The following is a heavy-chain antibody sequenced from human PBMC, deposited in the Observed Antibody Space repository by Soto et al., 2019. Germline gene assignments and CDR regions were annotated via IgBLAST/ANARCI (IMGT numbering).Heavy chain of an antibody. J-gene: IGHJ5*02. V-gene: IGHV1-18*01. CDR1: GYTFTRYG. CDR3: GGDHALVLFGELFDP. D-gene: IGHD3-10*01. CDR2: ISPSNGNT. Sequence: GPEVKKPGTSVRVSCTASGYTFTRYGISWVRQAPGQGLEYMGWISPSNGNTHHAQNVQGRLTMTTDTSSRTAYIEFRGLRAYGTAVYFCGGDHALVLFGELFDPWGQGTLVTVSS.